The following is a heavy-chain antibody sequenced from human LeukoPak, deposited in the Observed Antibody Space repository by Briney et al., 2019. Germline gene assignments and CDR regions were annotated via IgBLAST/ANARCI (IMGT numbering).Heavy chain of an antibody. V-gene: IGHV3-23*01. CDR1: GFTFSNHA. CDR3: VKEGSYYLDV. J-gene: IGHJ6*03. CDR2: IGRGSDWT. Sequence: GGSLRLSCAASGFTFSNHAMAWVRQAPWRGLEWVSSIGRGSDWTLFADSVKGRFTISRDNSKNALYLQLNSPRAEDTAIYYCVKEGSYYLDVWGKGTTVTVSS.